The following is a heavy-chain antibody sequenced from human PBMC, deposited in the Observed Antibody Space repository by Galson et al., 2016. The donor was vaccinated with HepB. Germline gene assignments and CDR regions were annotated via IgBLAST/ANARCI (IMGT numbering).Heavy chain of an antibody. V-gene: IGHV1-3*01. J-gene: IGHJ3*02. Sequence: PVKVSCKASGYTVTSQAMHWVRQAPGQRLEWMGWINAGNGNTKYSQKFQGRVTFTRDTSANTAYMELSSLRSEDTALYYCSRWDLVHAFDIWGQGTMVTVSS. CDR2: INAGNGNT. D-gene: IGHD3-10*01. CDR3: SRWDLVHAFDI. CDR1: GYTVTSQA.